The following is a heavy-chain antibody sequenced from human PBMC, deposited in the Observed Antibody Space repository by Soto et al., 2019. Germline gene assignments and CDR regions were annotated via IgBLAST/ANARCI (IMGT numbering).Heavy chain of an antibody. CDR3: ATDSSSSHYYYYYMDV. CDR1: GYTLTELS. V-gene: IGHV1-24*01. Sequence: GASVKVSCKVSGYTLTELSMHWVRQAPGKGLEWMGGFDPEDGETIYAQKFQGRVTMTEDTSTDTAYMELSSLRSEDTAVYYCATDSSSSHYYYYYMDVWGKGTTVTV. J-gene: IGHJ6*03. D-gene: IGHD6-6*01. CDR2: FDPEDGET.